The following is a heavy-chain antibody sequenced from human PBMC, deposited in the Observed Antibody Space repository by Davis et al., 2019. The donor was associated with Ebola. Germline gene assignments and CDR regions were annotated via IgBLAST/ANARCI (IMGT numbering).Heavy chain of an antibody. V-gene: IGHV3-73*01. J-gene: IGHJ4*02. Sequence: GESLKISCAASGFTFSGSAMHRVRQASGKGLEWVGRIRSKANSYATAYAASVKGRFTISRDDSKNTAYLQMNSLKTEDTAVYYCTGSSGKNDYWGQGTLVTVSS. CDR2: IRSKANSYAT. CDR1: GFTFSGSA. CDR3: TGSSGKNDY. D-gene: IGHD6-19*01.